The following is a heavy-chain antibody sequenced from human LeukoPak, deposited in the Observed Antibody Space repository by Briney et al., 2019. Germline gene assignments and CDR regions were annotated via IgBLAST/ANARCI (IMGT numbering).Heavy chain of an antibody. Sequence: PGGSLRLSCAASGFTFSSYDMHWVRQAPGKGLEWVAFIRYDGSNKYYADSVKGRFTISRDNSKNTLYLQMNSLRAEDTAVYYCAKNGYCSGGSCYSWITDTEYYYYYMDVWGKGTTVTVSS. CDR3: AKNGYCSGGSCYSWITDTEYYYYYMDV. CDR1: GFTFSSYD. CDR2: IRYDGSNK. J-gene: IGHJ6*03. V-gene: IGHV3-30*02. D-gene: IGHD2-15*01.